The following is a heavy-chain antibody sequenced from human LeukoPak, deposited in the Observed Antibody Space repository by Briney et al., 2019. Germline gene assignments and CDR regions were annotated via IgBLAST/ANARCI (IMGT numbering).Heavy chain of an antibody. CDR2: INPNSGGT. Sequence: GASVKVSCKASGYTFTGYYMHWVRQAPGQGLEWMGWINPNSGGTNYAQKFQGRVTMTRDTSISTAYMELSRLRSDDTAVYYCARKRYCSSTSCFPFDPWGQGTLVTVSS. D-gene: IGHD2-2*01. CDR3: ARKRYCSSTSCFPFDP. V-gene: IGHV1-2*02. CDR1: GYTFTGYY. J-gene: IGHJ5*02.